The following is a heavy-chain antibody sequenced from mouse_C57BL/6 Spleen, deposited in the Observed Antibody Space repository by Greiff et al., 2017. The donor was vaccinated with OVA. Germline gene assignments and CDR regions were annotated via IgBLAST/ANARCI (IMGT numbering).Heavy chain of an antibody. J-gene: IGHJ4*01. CDR2: INPSSGYT. CDR1: GYTFTSYW. V-gene: IGHV1-7*01. Sequence: VQLQQSGAELAKPGASVKLSCKASGYTFTSYWMHWVKQRHGQGLEWIGYINPSSGYTKYNQKFKDKATLTADKSSSTAYMQLSSLTYEDSAVYYCARELLPNYYAMDYWGQGTSVTVSS. D-gene: IGHD2-12*01. CDR3: ARELLPNYYAMDY.